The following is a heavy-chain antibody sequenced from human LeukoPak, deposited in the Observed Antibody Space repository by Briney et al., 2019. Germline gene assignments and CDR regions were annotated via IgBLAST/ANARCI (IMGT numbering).Heavy chain of an antibody. CDR3: AKDSLVYYDFWSGYLDY. J-gene: IGHJ4*02. CDR2: ISYDGSNK. D-gene: IGHD3-3*01. CDR1: GFTFSSYG. Sequence: GGSLRLSCAASGFTFSSYGMHWVRQAPGKGLEWVAVISYDGSNKYYADSVKGRFTISRDNSKNTLYLQMNSLRAEDTAVYYCAKDSLVYYDFWSGYLDYWGQGTLVTVSS. V-gene: IGHV3-30*18.